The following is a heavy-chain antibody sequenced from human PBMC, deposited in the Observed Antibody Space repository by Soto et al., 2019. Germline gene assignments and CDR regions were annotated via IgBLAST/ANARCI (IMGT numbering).Heavy chain of an antibody. CDR2: IIPIFGTA. D-gene: IGHD3-22*01. CDR3: ATPYYDSSGYLD. CDR1: GGTFSSYA. V-gene: IGHV1-69*13. Sequence: SVKVSCKASGGTFSSYAISWVRQAPGQGLEWMGGIIPIFGTANYAQKFQGRVTITADESTSTAYMELSSLRSEDTAVYYCATPYYDSSGYLDWGQGTLVTVSS. J-gene: IGHJ4*02.